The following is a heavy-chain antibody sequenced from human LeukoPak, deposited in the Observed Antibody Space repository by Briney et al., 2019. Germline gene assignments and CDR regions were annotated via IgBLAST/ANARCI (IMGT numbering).Heavy chain of an antibody. J-gene: IGHJ5*02. CDR3: ATAGGSASGWFDP. D-gene: IGHD2-2*01. Sequence: ASVKVSCKVSGYTLTELSMHWVRQAPGKGLEWMGGFDPEDGETIYAQKFQGRVTMTEDTSTDTAYMELSSLRFEDTAVYYCATAGGSASGWFDPWGQGTLVTVSS. CDR2: FDPEDGET. V-gene: IGHV1-24*01. CDR1: GYTLTELS.